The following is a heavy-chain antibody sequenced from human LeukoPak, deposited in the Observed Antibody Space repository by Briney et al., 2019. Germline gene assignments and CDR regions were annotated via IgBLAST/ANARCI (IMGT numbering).Heavy chain of an antibody. CDR3: AKVLSSSWGYFGF. CDR2: IRDDGSIK. D-gene: IGHD6-13*01. Sequence: GGSLRLSCAASGFTFSNYGMHWVRQAPGKGLEWVAFIRDDGSIKYYADSVRGRFAISRDNSKNTVYLQMNSLRAEDTAVYYCAKVLSSSWGYFGFWGQGTLVTVSS. CDR1: GFTFSNYG. V-gene: IGHV3-30*02. J-gene: IGHJ4*02.